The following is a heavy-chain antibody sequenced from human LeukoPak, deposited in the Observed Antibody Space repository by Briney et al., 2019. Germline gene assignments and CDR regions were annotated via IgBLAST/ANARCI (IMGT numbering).Heavy chain of an antibody. CDR2: ISGSGGST. J-gene: IGHJ4*02. CDR1: GFTFNTHA. Sequence: QPGGSLRLSCEASGFTFNTHAMSWVRQAPGKGLEWVSAISGSGGSTYYADSVKGRFTISRDNSKSTLFLQMNSLRAEDTAVYYCAKDPRVGSRVATPCHWGQGTLVTVSS. CDR3: AKDPRVGSRVATPCH. V-gene: IGHV3-23*01. D-gene: IGHD5-24*01.